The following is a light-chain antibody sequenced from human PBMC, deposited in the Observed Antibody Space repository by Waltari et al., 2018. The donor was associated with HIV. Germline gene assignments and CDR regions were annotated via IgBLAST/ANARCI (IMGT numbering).Light chain of an antibody. CDR3: QQSDSTPVT. CDR1: QSISSY. Sequence: IQMTQSPSSLYESGGERVTMTCRASQSISSYLNWYQQKPGKAPKLLIYGASSLQSGVPSRFSGSGSGTDFTLTISSLQPEDFATYYCQQSDSTPVTFGGGTKVEIK. V-gene: IGKV1-39*01. J-gene: IGKJ4*01. CDR2: GAS.